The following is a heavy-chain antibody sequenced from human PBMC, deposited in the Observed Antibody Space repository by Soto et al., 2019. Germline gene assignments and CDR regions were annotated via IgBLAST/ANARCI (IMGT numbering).Heavy chain of an antibody. CDR3: ARVRIAAHWFDP. D-gene: IGHD6-25*01. J-gene: IGHJ5*02. Sequence: VASVKVSCKASGYTFTGYYMHWVRQAPGQGLEWMGWINPNSGGTNYAQKFQGRVTMTRDTSISTAYMELSRLRSDDTAVYYCARVRIAAHWFDPWGQGTLVTVSS. CDR1: GYTFTGYY. V-gene: IGHV1-2*02. CDR2: INPNSGGT.